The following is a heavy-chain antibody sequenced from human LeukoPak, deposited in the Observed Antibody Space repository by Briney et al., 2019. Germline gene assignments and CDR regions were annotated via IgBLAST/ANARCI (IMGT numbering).Heavy chain of an antibody. CDR1: GYTFTSYY. CDR3: AREQSIAAAGTYHDAFDI. Sequence: ASVKVSCKASGYTFTSYYMHWVRQAPGQGHEWMGIINPSGGSTSYAQKFQGRVTMTRDTSTSTVYMELSSLRSEDTAVYYCAREQSIAAAGTYHDAFDIWGQGTMVTVSS. J-gene: IGHJ3*02. V-gene: IGHV1-46*01. CDR2: INPSGGST. D-gene: IGHD6-13*01.